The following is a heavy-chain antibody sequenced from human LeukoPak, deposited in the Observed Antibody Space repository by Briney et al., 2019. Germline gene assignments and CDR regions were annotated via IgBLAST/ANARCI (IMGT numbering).Heavy chain of an antibody. CDR1: GITFSSYW. J-gene: IGHJ4*02. V-gene: IGHV3-74*01. CDR3: AMPYSGSYYSY. D-gene: IGHD1-26*01. CDR2: IKSDGSIT. Sequence: GGSLRLSCAASGITFSSYWMHWVRQAPGKGLGWVSLIKSDGSITSYADSVKGRFTISRDNAENTLYLQMNSLRAEDTAVYYCAMPYSGSYYSYWGQGTLVTVSS.